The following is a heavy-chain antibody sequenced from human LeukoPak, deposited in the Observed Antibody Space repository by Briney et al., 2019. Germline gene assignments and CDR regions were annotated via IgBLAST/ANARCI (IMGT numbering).Heavy chain of an antibody. CDR3: AKDPEIGVVVVPAAMGLGLRNYYYYMDV. CDR1: GFTFSSYG. V-gene: IGHV3-30*02. Sequence: GSLRLSCAASGFTFSSYGMHWVRQAPGKGLEWVAFIRYDGSNKYYADSVKGRFTISRDNSKNTLYLQMNSLRAEDTAVYYRAKDPEIGVVVVPAAMGLGLRNYYYYMDVWGKGTTVTVSS. CDR2: IRYDGSNK. J-gene: IGHJ6*03. D-gene: IGHD2-2*01.